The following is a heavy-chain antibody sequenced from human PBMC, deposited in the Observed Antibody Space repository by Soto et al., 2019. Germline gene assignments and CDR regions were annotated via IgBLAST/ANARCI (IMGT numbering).Heavy chain of an antibody. CDR2: IYYSGST. CDR3: ARDWGSSGYPDALDI. CDR1: GGSVSSGSYY. V-gene: IGHV4-61*01. D-gene: IGHD3-22*01. J-gene: IGHJ3*02. Sequence: SETLSLTCTVSGGSVSSGSYYWSWIRQPPGKGLEWIGYIYYSGSTNYNPSLKSRVTISVDTSKNQFSLKLSSVTAADTAVYYCARDWGSSGYPDALDIWGQGTMVTVSS.